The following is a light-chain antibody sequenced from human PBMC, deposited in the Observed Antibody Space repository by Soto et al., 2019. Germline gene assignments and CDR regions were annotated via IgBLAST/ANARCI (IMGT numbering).Light chain of an antibody. CDR1: SSDVGSYNL. CDR2: EVS. Sequence: QSALTQPASVSGSPGQSITISCTGTSSDVGSYNLVSWYQQHPGEAPKVMIYEVSKRPSGVSNRFSGSKSGNTASLTISGLLAEDEADYYCCSYAGSSTVVFGTGTKVTVL. V-gene: IGLV2-23*02. CDR3: CSYAGSSTVV. J-gene: IGLJ1*01.